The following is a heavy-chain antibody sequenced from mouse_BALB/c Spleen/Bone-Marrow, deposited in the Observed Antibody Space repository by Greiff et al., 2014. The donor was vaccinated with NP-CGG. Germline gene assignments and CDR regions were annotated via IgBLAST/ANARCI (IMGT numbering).Heavy chain of an antibody. D-gene: IGHD2-4*01. J-gene: IGHJ4*01. CDR3: ARAITDAMEY. Sequence: QVQLQQSGAELVRPGTSVKVSCKGSGYAFTNYLVEWVKQRPGQGLEWIGVINSGSGGTKYNEKFKGKATLTADKSSSTVYMQLSSLTSDDSAVYFCARAITDAMEYWGQGTSVTVSS. CDR1: GYAFTNYL. V-gene: IGHV1-54*01. CDR2: INSGSGGT.